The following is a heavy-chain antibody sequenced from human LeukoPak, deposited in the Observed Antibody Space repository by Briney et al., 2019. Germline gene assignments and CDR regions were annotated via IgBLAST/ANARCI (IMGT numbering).Heavy chain of an antibody. D-gene: IGHD3-3*01. J-gene: IGHJ5*02. CDR2: IYTSGST. CDR1: GGSISSYY. Sequence: SETLSLTCTVSGGSISSYYWSWIRQPPGKGLEWIGYIYTSGSTNYNPPLKSRVTISVDTSKNQFSLKLSSVTAADTAVYYCARHQGSVFGVARRGFDPWGQGTLVTVSS. CDR3: ARHQGSVFGVARRGFDP. V-gene: IGHV4-4*09.